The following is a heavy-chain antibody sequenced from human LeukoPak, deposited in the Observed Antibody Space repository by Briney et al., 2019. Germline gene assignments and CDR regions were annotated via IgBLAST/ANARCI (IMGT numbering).Heavy chain of an antibody. CDR1: GFTFSSYW. J-gene: IGHJ4*02. V-gene: IGHV3-7*03. D-gene: IGHD6-19*01. CDR3: AKDNTGLVIPYYFDY. CDR2: IKQDGSEK. Sequence: PRGSLRLSCAASGFTFSSYWMSWVRQAPGKGLEWVANIKQDGSEKYYVDSVKGRFTISRDNSKNTLYLQMNSLRAEDTAVYYCAKDNTGLVIPYYFDYWGQGTLVTVSS.